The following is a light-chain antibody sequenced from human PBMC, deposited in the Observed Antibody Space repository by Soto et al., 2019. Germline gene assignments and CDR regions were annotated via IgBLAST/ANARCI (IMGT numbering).Light chain of an antibody. CDR3: MQGTHWPPT. J-gene: IGKJ1*01. V-gene: IGKV2-30*01. Sequence: DVVMSQSPLSLPVTLGQPASISCRSTQSLVYSDGNTYLNWFHQRPGQSPRRLIYKVSNRDSRGPDRFSGGGSGNDFNLKISRVAADDVGVYYCMQGTHWPPTFGQGTKVEIK. CDR1: QSLVYSDGNTY. CDR2: KVS.